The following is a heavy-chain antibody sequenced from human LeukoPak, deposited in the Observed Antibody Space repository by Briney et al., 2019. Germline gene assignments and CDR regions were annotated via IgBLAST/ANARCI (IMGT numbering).Heavy chain of an antibody. Sequence: PGGSLRLSCAASGLTFSSYAMHWVRQAPGKGLEWVAVISYDGSNKYYADSVKGRFTISRDNSKNTLYLQMNSLRAEDTAVYYCARTGRSYYFDYWGQGTLVTVSS. CDR2: ISYDGSNK. CDR1: GLTFSSYA. D-gene: IGHD6-6*01. J-gene: IGHJ4*02. CDR3: ARTGRSYYFDY. V-gene: IGHV3-30-3*01.